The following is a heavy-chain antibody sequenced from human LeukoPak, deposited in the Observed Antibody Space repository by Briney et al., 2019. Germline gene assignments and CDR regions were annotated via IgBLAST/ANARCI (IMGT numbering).Heavy chain of an antibody. V-gene: IGHV4-34*01. D-gene: IGHD5-18*01. Sequence: PSETLSLTCAVYGGSFSGYYWSWIRQPPGKGLEWTGEINHSGSTNYNPSLKSRVTISVDTSKNQFSLKLSSVTAADTAVYYCATLWLRGLVAFDIWGQGTMVTVSS. CDR3: ATLWLRGLVAFDI. CDR2: INHSGST. CDR1: GGSFSGYY. J-gene: IGHJ3*02.